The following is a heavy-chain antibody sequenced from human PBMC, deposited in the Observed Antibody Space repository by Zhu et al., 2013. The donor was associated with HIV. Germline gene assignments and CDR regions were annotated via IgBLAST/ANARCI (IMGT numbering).Heavy chain of an antibody. J-gene: IGHJ4*02. CDR2: ISAYNGNT. CDR3: ARDMSYHYYDSSGYMVD. Sequence: QVQLVQSGAEVKKPGASVKVSCKASGYTFTSYGISWVRQAPGQGLEWMGWISAYNGNTNYAQKLQGRVTMTTDTSTSTAYMELRSLRSDDTAVYYCARDMSYHYYDSSGYMVDWGQGTLVTVSS. CDR1: GYTFTSYG. V-gene: IGHV1-18*01. D-gene: IGHD3-22*01.